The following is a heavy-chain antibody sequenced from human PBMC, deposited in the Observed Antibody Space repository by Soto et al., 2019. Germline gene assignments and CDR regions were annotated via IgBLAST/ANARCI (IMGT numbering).Heavy chain of an antibody. CDR1: GYSFTTYG. D-gene: IGHD3-22*01. Sequence: VASVKVSCKVSGYSFTTYGIFWVRQAPGQGLEWMGWISPYNGKTNYAQNLQGRVSVTTDTSTTTAYMELRSLRSDDTAVYYCARPYDSSQSPRFDYWGQGTLVTVSS. J-gene: IGHJ4*02. CDR2: ISPYNGKT. V-gene: IGHV1-18*01. CDR3: ARPYDSSQSPRFDY.